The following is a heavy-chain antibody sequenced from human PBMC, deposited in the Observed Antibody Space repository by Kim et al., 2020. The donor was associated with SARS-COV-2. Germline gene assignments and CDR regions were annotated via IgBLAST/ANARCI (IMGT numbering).Heavy chain of an antibody. Sequence: GGSLRLSCAVSRFTFNSYWINWVRHAPGKGLVWVSRISSDGSITNYADSVKGRFTMSRDNAENTLYLQMNSLRAEDTAVYYCATGFFRDGFDVWGQGTTVTVSS. CDR2: ISSDGSIT. V-gene: IGHV3-74*01. J-gene: IGHJ6*02. CDR1: RFTFNSYW. D-gene: IGHD3-10*01. CDR3: ATGFFRDGFDV.